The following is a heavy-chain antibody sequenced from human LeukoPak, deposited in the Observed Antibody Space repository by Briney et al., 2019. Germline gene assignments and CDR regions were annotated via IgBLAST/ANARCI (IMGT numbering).Heavy chain of an antibody. CDR2: SGTAGDT. D-gene: IGHD5-12*01. CDR1: GFTFSGHD. V-gene: IGHV3-13*01. Sequence: GSLRLSCAASGFTFSGHDMHWVRQATGKGPEWVSGSGTAGDTYYPDSVKGRFTISRENAKNSLYLQMHSLRAEDTAVYYCARSDIVATNFDYWGQGTLVTVSS. CDR3: ARSDIVATNFDY. J-gene: IGHJ4*02.